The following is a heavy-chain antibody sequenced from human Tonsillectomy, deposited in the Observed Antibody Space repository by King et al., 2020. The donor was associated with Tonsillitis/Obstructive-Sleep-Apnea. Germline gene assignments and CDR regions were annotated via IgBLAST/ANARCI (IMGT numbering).Heavy chain of an antibody. V-gene: IGHV3-15*01. CDR2: IKSKIDDGTT. J-gene: IGHJ6*04. D-gene: IGHD2/OR15-2a*01. CDR1: GFTFSTAW. CDR3: TEDRIKTLRVNDYYSMDV. Sequence: VQLVESGGGLVKPGGSLRLSCAASGFTFSTAWMSWVRQAPGKGLEWVGRIKSKIDDGTTDYAAPVKGRVTISRDDSKSTLYLQLYRLKTEDTAEYNCTEDRIKTLRVNDYYSMDVWGKGTTVTVSS.